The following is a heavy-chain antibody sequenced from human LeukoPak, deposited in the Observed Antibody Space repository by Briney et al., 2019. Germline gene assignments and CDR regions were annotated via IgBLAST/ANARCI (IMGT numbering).Heavy chain of an antibody. J-gene: IGHJ3*02. CDR2: IYTSGSP. CDR3: ARYDFWSGYYKTGLGAFDI. CDR1: GGSISSGSYY. V-gene: IGHV4-61*02. Sequence: SETLSLTYTVSGGSISSGSYYWSWIRQPAGKGLEWIGRIYTSGSPNYNPSLKSRVTISVATSKNQFSLKLSSVPAADTAVYYCARYDFWSGYYKTGLGAFDIWGQGTMVTVSS. D-gene: IGHD3-3*01.